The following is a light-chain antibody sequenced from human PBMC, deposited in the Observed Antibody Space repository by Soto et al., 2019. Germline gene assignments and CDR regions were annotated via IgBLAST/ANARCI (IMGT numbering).Light chain of an antibody. V-gene: IGKV1-8*01. CDR2: AAS. CDR1: QGISSY. Sequence: AIRMTQSPSSFSASTGDRVTITCRASQGISSYLAWYQQKPGKAPKLLIYAASTLQSGVPSRFSGSGSGTDFTLTISCLQSEDFATYYCRQYYSYPITFGQGTRLEIK. J-gene: IGKJ5*01. CDR3: RQYYSYPIT.